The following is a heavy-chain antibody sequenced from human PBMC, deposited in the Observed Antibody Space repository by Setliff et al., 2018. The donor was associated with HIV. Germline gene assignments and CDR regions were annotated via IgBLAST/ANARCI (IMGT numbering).Heavy chain of an antibody. CDR1: GDRLSIHP. Sequence: SVKVSCKASGDRLSIHPISWVRQAPGRGLDWMGGIIPAFGTANYAQKFQGRVTITTDESTTTVFMELTGLRSEDTAIYYCATAQGIATANFDYWGQGTLVTVSS. D-gene: IGHD6-13*01. CDR2: IIPAFGTA. V-gene: IGHV1-69*05. CDR3: ATAQGIATANFDY. J-gene: IGHJ4*02.